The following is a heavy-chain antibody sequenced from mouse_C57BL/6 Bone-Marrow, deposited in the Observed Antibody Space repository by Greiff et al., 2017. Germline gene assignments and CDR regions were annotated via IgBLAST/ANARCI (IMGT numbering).Heavy chain of an antibody. Sequence: EVKLMESGGGLVQPGGSLKLSCAASGFTFSDYYMYWVRQTPEKRLEWVAYISHGGGSTSYPDTVKGRFTISRDNAKNTLYLQMSRLKTEDKAMYYCARVIYYDNYVWLAYWGQGTLVTVSA. CDR1: GFTFSDYY. D-gene: IGHD2-1*01. CDR3: ARVIYYDNYVWLAY. CDR2: ISHGGGST. J-gene: IGHJ3*01. V-gene: IGHV5-12*01.